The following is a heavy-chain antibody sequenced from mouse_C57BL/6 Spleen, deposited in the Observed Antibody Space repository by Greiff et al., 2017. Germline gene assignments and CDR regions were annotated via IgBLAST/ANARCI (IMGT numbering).Heavy chain of an antibody. CDR3: ARHGNDLFDY. D-gene: IGHD2-3*01. CDR2: ISGGGGNT. CDR1: GFTFSSYT. V-gene: IGHV5-9*01. Sequence: EVKLVESGGGLVKPGGSLKLSCAASGFTFSSYTMSWVRQTPEKRLEWVATISGGGGNTYYPDSVKGRFTISRDNAKNTLYLQMSSLRSEDTALYYCARHGNDLFDYWGQGTTLTVSS. J-gene: IGHJ2*01.